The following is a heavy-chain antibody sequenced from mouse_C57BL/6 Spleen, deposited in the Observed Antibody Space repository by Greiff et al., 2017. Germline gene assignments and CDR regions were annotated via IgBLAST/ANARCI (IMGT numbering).Heavy chain of an antibody. Sequence: QVQLQQPGAELVMPGASVKLSCKASGYTFTSYWMHWVKQRPGQGLEWIGEIDPSDSYTNYNQKFKGKSTLTVDKSSSTAYMQLSSLTSEDSAVYYCARRGIYYGLRGSMDYWGQGTSVTVSS. V-gene: IGHV1-69*01. CDR2: IDPSDSYT. J-gene: IGHJ4*01. CDR1: GYTFTSYW. CDR3: ARRGIYYGLRGSMDY. D-gene: IGHD2-2*01.